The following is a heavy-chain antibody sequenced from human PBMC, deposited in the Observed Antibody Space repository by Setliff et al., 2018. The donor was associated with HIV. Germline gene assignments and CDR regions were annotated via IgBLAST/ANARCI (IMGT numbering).Heavy chain of an antibody. V-gene: IGHV4-59*08. CDR2: IYYSGST. CDR3: ARHWGYSYGIDY. D-gene: IGHD5-18*01. Sequence: ETLSLTCSVSGGSISSYYWSWIRQPPGKGLEWIGYIYYSGSTNYNPSLESRVTISVDTSKTQFSLKLSSVTAADTAMYYCARHWGYSYGIDYWGQGIPVTVSS. CDR1: GGSISSYY. J-gene: IGHJ4*02.